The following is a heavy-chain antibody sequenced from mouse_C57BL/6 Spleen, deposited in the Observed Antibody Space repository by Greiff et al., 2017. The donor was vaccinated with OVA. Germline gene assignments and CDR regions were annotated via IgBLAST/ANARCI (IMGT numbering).Heavy chain of an antibody. V-gene: IGHV5-17*01. CDR2: ISSGSSTI. CDR1: GFTFSDYG. CDR3: ARTDYYLYYFDY. Sequence: DVMLVESGGGLVKPGGSLKLSCAASGFTFSDYGMHWVRQAPEKGLEWVAYISSGSSTIYYADTVKGRFTISRDNAKNTLFLQMTSLRSEDTAMYYCARTDYYLYYFDYWGQGTTLTVSS. D-gene: IGHD1-1*01. J-gene: IGHJ2*01.